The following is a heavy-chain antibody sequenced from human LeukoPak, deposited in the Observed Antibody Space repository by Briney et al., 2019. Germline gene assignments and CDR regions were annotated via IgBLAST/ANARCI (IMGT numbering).Heavy chain of an antibody. D-gene: IGHD6-13*01. CDR3: VRLTAAGRRTDFDY. J-gene: IGHJ4*02. CDR2: ISGSGGST. V-gene: IGHV3-23*01. CDR1: GFTFSRYA. Sequence: GGSLRLSCAASGFTFSRYAMSWVRQTPGKGLEWVSAISGSGGSTYYADSVKGRFTISRDNSKNTLYLQMNSLRTEDTAVYYCVRLTAAGRRTDFDYWGQGTLVTVSS.